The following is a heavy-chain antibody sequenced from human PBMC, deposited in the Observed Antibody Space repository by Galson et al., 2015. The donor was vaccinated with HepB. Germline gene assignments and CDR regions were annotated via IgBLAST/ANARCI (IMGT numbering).Heavy chain of an antibody. V-gene: IGHV3-33*01. CDR2: IWYDGSNK. CDR3: ARDLSPRGYNYGAGY. J-gene: IGHJ4*02. Sequence: SCKASGYTFTSYAMHWVRQAPGKGLEWVAVIWYDGSNKYYADSVKGRFTISRDNSKNTLYLHMNSLRAEDTAVYYCARDLSPRGYNYGAGYWGQGTLVTVSS. D-gene: IGHD5-18*01. CDR1: GYTFTSYA.